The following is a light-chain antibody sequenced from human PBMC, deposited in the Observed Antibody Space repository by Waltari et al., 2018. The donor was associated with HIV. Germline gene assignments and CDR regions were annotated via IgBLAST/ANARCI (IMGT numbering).Light chain of an antibody. CDR3: CSSVGNRTSFV. J-gene: IGLJ1*01. Sequence: QSALPHPASVSASPGQSDNTSCPATSSHARSDRLVPCFRHHPGKAPKLIIYEGTSRPSGVSDRFSGSKSGGTASLSISALQAEDEADYYCCSSVGNRTSFVFGSGTRVTVL. CDR1: SSHARSDRL. CDR2: EGT. V-gene: IGLV2-23*01.